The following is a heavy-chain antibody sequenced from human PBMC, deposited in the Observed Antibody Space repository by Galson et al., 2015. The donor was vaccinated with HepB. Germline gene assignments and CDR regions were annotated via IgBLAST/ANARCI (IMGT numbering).Heavy chain of an antibody. CDR3: ATRIAVAGTAFVY. CDR1: GYSFTSYW. CDR2: IYPGDSET. Sequence: QSGAEVKKPGESLRISCKGSGYSFTSYWIGWVRQMPGKGLEWMGIIYPGDSETRYSPAFQGQVTISADKSISTAYVQWSALKASDTAMYYCATRIAVAGTAFVYWGQGTLVTVSS. D-gene: IGHD6-19*01. V-gene: IGHV5-51*01. J-gene: IGHJ4*02.